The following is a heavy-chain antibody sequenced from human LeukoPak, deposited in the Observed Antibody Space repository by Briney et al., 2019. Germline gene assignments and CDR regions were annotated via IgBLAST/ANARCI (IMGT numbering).Heavy chain of an antibody. CDR3: AKQPNYDFWSGYLDY. Sequence: GGSLRLSCAASGFTFRSNTMSWVRQAPGRGLEWVSVISGSGSSTYYADSVKGRFTISRDNSMNTLYLQMNSLRAEDTAVYYCAKQPNYDFWSGYLDYWGQGTLVTVSS. J-gene: IGHJ4*02. CDR2: ISGSGSST. V-gene: IGHV3-23*01. CDR1: GFTFRSNT. D-gene: IGHD3-3*01.